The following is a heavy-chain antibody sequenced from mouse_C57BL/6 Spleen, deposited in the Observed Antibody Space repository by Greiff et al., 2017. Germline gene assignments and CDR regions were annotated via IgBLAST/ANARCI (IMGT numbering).Heavy chain of an antibody. J-gene: IGHJ4*01. CDR1: GFSLSTSGMG. Sequence: QVTLKESGPGILQSSQTLSLTCSFSGFSLSTSGMGVSWIRQPSGKGLEWLAHIYWDDDKRYNPSLKSRLTISKDTSTNQVFLKITSVDTADTATYYCSRFYYDCDAEYSYAMDYWGQGTSVTVSS. CDR2: IYWDDDK. V-gene: IGHV8-12*01. CDR3: SRFYYDCDAEYSYAMDY. D-gene: IGHD2-4*01.